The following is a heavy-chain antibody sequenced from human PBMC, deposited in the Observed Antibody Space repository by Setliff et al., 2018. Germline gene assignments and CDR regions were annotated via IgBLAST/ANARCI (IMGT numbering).Heavy chain of an antibody. D-gene: IGHD3-22*01. Sequence: PSETLSLTCAVSGYSISSGYYWGWIRQPPGKGLEWIGSIYHSGSTNYNSSLKSRVTISVDTSKNQFSLKLSSVTAADTAVYYCARGKIRITMIVVPTGGAFDIWGQGTMVTVSS. CDR3: ARGKIRITMIVVPTGGAFDI. J-gene: IGHJ3*02. V-gene: IGHV4-38-2*01. CDR2: IYHSGST. CDR1: GYSISSGYY.